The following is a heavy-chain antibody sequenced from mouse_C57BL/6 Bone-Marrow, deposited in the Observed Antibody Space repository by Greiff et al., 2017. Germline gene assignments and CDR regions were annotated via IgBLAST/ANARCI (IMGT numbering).Heavy chain of an antibody. CDR2: ISDGGSYT. CDR1: GFTFSSYA. V-gene: IGHV5-4*01. CDR3: ARDRINGNLFDY. Sequence: EVKLVESGGGLVKPGGSLKLSCAASGFTFSSYAMSWVRQTPDKRLEWVATISDGGSYTYYPDNVKGRFTISRDNAKNNLYLQMSHLKSEDTAMYYCARDRINGNLFDYWGQGTTLTVSS. D-gene: IGHD2-1*01. J-gene: IGHJ2*01.